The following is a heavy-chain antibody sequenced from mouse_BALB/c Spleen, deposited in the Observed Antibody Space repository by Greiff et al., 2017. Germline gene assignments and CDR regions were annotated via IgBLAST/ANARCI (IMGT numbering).Heavy chain of an antibody. CDR3: AREGPLTTVVPHYYAMDY. CDR1: GYTFTSYV. D-gene: IGHD1-1*01. V-gene: IGHV1-14*01. CDR2: INPYNDGT. Sequence: SGPELVKPGASVKMSCKASGYTFTSYVMHWVKQKPGQGLEWIGYINPYNDGTKYNEKFKGKATLTSDKSSSTAYMELSSLTSEDSAVYYCAREGPLTTVVPHYYAMDYWGQGTSVTVSS. J-gene: IGHJ4*01.